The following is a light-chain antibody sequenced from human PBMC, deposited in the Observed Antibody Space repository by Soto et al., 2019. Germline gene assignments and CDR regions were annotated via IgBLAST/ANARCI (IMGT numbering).Light chain of an antibody. CDR1: QTVSSSF. CDR3: QQYSSSPYN. J-gene: IGKJ2*01. Sequence: ENVLTQSPGTLSLSPGERATLSCRASQTVSSSFLAWYQQKPGQAPRLLIYGSSSRASGIPDRFSGSGSGTAFTLTISRLEPEDFAVYYCQQYSSSPYNFGQGTKLEIK. V-gene: IGKV3-20*01. CDR2: GSS.